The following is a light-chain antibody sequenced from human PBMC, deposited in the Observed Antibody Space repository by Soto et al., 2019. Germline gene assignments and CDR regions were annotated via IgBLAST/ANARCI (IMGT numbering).Light chain of an antibody. CDR2: QVT. CDR3: SSYTDSTTDV. CDR1: SSDVGTRNF. Sequence: QSPLTPPATVSWSPGQSITIAYTGTSSDVGTRNFVSWYQQHPVKAPKRMIYQVTNRPSGVSNRFSGSKSGNTASLTISGLQAEDEADHYCSSYTDSTTDVFGTGTKVTVL. V-gene: IGLV2-14*01. J-gene: IGLJ1*01.